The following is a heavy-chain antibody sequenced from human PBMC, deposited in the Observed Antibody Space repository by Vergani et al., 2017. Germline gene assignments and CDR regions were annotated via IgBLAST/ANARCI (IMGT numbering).Heavy chain of an antibody. J-gene: IGHJ6*03. Sequence: QVQLQQWGGGLLKPSETLSLTCVVNGGSFTSYHWTWIRQSQGEGLEWVGDIDHTGRPDYNPSLKSRLTMSVNKSRNQFSLTLNTVTATDTAIYFCARVNTETNGQLYYYYYMDVWGQGTAVTVS. V-gene: IGHV4-34*01. D-gene: IGHD4-11*01. CDR1: GGSFTSYH. CDR3: ARVNTETNGQLYYYYYMDV. CDR2: IDHTGRP.